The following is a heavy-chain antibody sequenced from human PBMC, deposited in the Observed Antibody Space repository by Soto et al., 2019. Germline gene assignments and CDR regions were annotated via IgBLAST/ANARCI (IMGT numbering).Heavy chain of an antibody. CDR1: GGSISSGGYY. Sequence: QVQLQESGPGLVKPSQTLSLTCTVSGGSISSGGYYWNWIRQHPGKGLEWIGYIYYSGGTYYNPSFNSRVTISGDTSKNQFSLKLSSVTAADTAVDYCARSVFPWGQGTLVTVSS. V-gene: IGHV4-31*03. J-gene: IGHJ5*02. CDR3: ARSVFP. CDR2: IYYSGGT.